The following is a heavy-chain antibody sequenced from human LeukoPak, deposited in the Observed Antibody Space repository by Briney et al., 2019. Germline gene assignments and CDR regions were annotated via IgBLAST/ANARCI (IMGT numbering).Heavy chain of an antibody. V-gene: IGHV1-69*06. CDR1: GGTFSIYA. D-gene: IGHD3-9*01. Sequence: GASVKVSFKASGGTFSIYAISWVQQAPGQGLEWMGGIIPIFGTANYAQKFQGRVTITADKSTSTAYMELSSLRSEDTAVYYCARYYDILTGGYYFDYWGQGTLVTVSS. CDR3: ARYYDILTGGYYFDY. CDR2: IIPIFGTA. J-gene: IGHJ4*02.